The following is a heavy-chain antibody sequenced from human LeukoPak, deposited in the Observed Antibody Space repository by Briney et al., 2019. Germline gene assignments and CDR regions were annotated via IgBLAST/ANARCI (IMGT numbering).Heavy chain of an antibody. CDR1: GYSFTSYC. J-gene: IGHJ6*03. CDR2: IYPGDSDT. Sequence: GDPLKSSCKGSGYSFTSYCIGWVRHMPRKGLEWMGIIYPGDSDTRYSPSFQGQVTISADKSISTAYLQWSGLKASDTAMYYCASAAQTESYYYMDVWGKGTTVTVSS. CDR3: ASAAQTESYYYMDV. V-gene: IGHV5-51*01. D-gene: IGHD1-1*01.